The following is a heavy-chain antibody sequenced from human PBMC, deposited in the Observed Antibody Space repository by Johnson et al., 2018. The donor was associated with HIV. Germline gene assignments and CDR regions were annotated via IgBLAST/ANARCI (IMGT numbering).Heavy chain of an antibody. CDR3: ASDWAVAGTHHDAFDI. V-gene: IGHV3-66*01. CDR1: GFTVSSNY. CDR2: IYSGGST. J-gene: IGHJ3*02. D-gene: IGHD6-19*01. Sequence: MLLVESGGGLVQPGGSLRLSCAAFGFTVSSNYMSWVRQTPGKGLEWVSVIYSGGSTYYADSFKGRLFNSRDNSKNTLSLQMNSLGAEDAAVYYCASDWAVAGTHHDAFDIWGQGTMVTVSS.